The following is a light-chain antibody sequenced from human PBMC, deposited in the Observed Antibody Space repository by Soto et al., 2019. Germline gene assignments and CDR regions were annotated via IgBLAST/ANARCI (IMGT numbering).Light chain of an antibody. CDR1: SSNIGSNY. V-gene: IGLV1-47*01. CDR3: AAWDDSLSGHVV. CDR2: RNN. Sequence: QSVLTQPPSASGTPGQRVTISCSGSSSNIGSNYVYWYQQFSGTAPKLLIYRNNQRPSGVPDRFSGSKSGTSASLAISALRSEDEADYYCAAWDDSLSGHVVFGGGTKLTVL. J-gene: IGLJ2*01.